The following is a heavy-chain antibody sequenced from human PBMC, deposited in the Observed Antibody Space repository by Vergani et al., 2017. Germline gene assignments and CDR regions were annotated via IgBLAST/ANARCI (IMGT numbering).Heavy chain of an antibody. CDR1: GYTFTSYY. V-gene: IGHV1-46*03. Sequence: QVQLVQSGAEVKKPGASVKVSCKASGYTFTSYYMHWVRQAPGQGLEWMGIINPSGCSTSYAQKFQGRVTMTRDTSTSTVYMELSSLRSEDTAVYYCAMITFGGVIVYDYWGQGTLVTVSS. D-gene: IGHD3-16*02. J-gene: IGHJ4*02. CDR2: INPSGCST. CDR3: AMITFGGVIVYDY.